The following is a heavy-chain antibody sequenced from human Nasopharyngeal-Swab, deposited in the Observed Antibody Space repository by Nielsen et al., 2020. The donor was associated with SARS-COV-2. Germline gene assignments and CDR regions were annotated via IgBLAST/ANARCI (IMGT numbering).Heavy chain of an antibody. CDR2: IGTNSGGT. J-gene: IGHJ4*02. D-gene: IGHD5-24*01. Sequence: ASVKVSCKPSGYSFTAFSIHWVRQSPGQGVEWVGRIGTNSGGTLYAQRFRGRVTMTRDTSVATAYMELSDLRSDDTAVYYCARDSPASRGDYWGQGTLVTVSS. CDR1: GYSFTAFS. CDR3: ARDSPASRGDY. V-gene: IGHV1-2*06.